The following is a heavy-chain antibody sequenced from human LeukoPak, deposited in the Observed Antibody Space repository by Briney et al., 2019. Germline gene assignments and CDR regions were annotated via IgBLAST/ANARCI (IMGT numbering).Heavy chain of an antibody. CDR2: IYYNGDT. CDR3: ARRHSRSKRYSSSWYPNNWFDP. V-gene: IGHV4-59*12. Sequence: SETLSLTCSVSGDSITGYSWSWIRQTPGKGLEWIGYIYYNGDTHYNPSLNSRLSMSVDTPKKQFSLNLSSVTAADTAVYYCARRHSRSKRYSSSWYPNNWFDPWGQGTLVTVSS. D-gene: IGHD6-13*01. CDR1: GDSITGYS. J-gene: IGHJ5*02.